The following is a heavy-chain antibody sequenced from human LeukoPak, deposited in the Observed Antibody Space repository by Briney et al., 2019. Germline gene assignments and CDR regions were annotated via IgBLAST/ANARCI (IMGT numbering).Heavy chain of an antibody. CDR2: TYHRSKWYN. CDR3: ARGGKYSFDY. V-gene: IGHV6-1*01. D-gene: IGHD1-26*01. Sequence: SQILSLTCAISGDSVPSNSAAWHWIRQSPSRGLEWLGSTYHRSKWYNDYALSVIGRISVNPDTPKNEFSLQLNSVTPEDTAVYYCARGGKYSFDYWGQGTLVTVSS. J-gene: IGHJ4*02. CDR1: GDSVPSNSAA.